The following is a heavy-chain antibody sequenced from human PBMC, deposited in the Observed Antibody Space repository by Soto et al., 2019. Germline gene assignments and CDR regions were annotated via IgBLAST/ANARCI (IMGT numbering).Heavy chain of an antibody. J-gene: IGHJ4*02. D-gene: IGHD3-9*01. CDR3: AKDTRYFDWLLPERGYYFDY. V-gene: IGHV3-30*18. Sequence: QVQLVESGGGVVQPGRSLRLSCAASGFTFSSYGMNWVRQAPGKGLERVAVISYDGSNKYYADSVKGRFTISRDNSKNTLYLQMNSLRAEDTAVYYCAKDTRYFDWLLPERGYYFDYWGQGTLVTVSS. CDR1: GFTFSSYG. CDR2: ISYDGSNK.